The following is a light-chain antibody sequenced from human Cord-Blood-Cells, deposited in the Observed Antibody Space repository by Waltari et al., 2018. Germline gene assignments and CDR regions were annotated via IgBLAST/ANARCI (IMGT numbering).Light chain of an antibody. Sequence: QTVVTQEPSLTVSPGGTVTLTCASSTGAVTSGYYPNWVQQQPGQTPKELIYSTSNQPSWTPARFSGSLLGGKAALTLSGVEAEDEGEYYCLLYYGGAWVFGGGTKLTVL. CDR2: STS. V-gene: IGLV7-43*01. CDR1: TGAVTSGYY. CDR3: LLYYGGAWV. J-gene: IGLJ3*02.